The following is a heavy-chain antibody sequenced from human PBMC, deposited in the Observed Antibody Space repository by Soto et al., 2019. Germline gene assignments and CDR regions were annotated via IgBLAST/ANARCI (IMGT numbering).Heavy chain of an antibody. D-gene: IGHD2-2*01. J-gene: IGHJ6*03. CDR2: IIPILGIA. Sequence: QVQLVQSGAEVKKPGSSVKVSCKASGGTFSSYTISWVRQAPGQGLEWMGRIIPILGIANYAQKFQGRVTITADKSTSTDYMELSSLRSEDTAVYYCARGVPAASHYYYIDVWGTGTTVTVSS. CDR1: GGTFSSYT. CDR3: ARGVPAASHYYYIDV. V-gene: IGHV1-69*02.